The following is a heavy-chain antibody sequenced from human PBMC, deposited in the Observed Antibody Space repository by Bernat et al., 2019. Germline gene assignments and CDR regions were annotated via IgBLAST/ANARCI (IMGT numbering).Heavy chain of an antibody. V-gene: IGHV1-69*01. Sequence: QVQLVQSGAEVKKPGSSVKVSCKASGGTFSSYAISWVRQAPGQGLEWMGGIIPIFGTANYAQKFQGRVTITADESTSTAYMELSSLRSEDTAVYYCARTYYYDSSGYYYPYYFDYRGQGTLVTVSS. CDR3: ARTYYYDSSGYYYPYYFDY. J-gene: IGHJ4*02. CDR1: GGTFSSYA. D-gene: IGHD3-22*01. CDR2: IIPIFGTA.